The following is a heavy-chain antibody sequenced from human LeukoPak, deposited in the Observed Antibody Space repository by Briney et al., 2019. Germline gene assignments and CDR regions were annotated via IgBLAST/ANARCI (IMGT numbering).Heavy chain of an antibody. J-gene: IGHJ4*02. D-gene: IGHD3-3*01. CDR2: IYHSGST. Sequence: SETLSLTCTVSGGSISSGGYYWSWIRQPPGKGLEWIGYIYHSGSTYYNPSLKSRVTISVDRSKNQFSLKLSSVTAADTAVYYCARGKFGVVMWYYFDYWGQGTLVTVSS. V-gene: IGHV4-30-2*01. CDR1: GGSISSGGYY. CDR3: ARGKFGVVMWYYFDY.